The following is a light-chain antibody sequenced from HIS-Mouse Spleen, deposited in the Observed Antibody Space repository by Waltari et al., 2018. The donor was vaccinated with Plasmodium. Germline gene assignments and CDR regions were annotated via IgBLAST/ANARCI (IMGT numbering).Light chain of an antibody. Sequence: DIQMTQSPSSLSASVGDRVTITCQASQDISNYLNWYQQKPGKAPKLLNYDASNLETGVPSRVSGSESGTDFTVSISSLQPEDIATYYCQQYDNRPYTFGQGTKLEIK. V-gene: IGKV1-33*01. CDR2: DAS. CDR3: QQYDNRPYT. CDR1: QDISNY. J-gene: IGKJ2*01.